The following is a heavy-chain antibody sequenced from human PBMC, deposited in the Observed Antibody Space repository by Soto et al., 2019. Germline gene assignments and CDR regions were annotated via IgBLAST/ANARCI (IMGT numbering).Heavy chain of an antibody. J-gene: IGHJ4*02. D-gene: IGHD1-7*01. CDR3: ARVALTGTTRVDY. Sequence: KPSATLSLTCTVSGGSISSGGYYWSWIRQHPGKGLEWIGYIYYSGSTYYNPSLKSRVTISVDTSKNQFSLKLSSVTAADTAVYYCARVALTGTTRVDYWGQGTLVTVSS. CDR1: GGSISSGGYY. V-gene: IGHV4-31*03. CDR2: IYYSGST.